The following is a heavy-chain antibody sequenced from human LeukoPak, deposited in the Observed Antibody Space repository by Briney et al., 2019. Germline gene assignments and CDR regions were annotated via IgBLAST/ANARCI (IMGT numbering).Heavy chain of an antibody. V-gene: IGHV1-69*06. CDR1: GGTFSSYA. J-gene: IGHJ4*02. D-gene: IGHD3-22*01. CDR2: IIPIFGTA. CDR3: ARDLRHYYDSSGYPGL. Sequence: AAVKVSCKASGGTFSSYAISWVRQAPGQGLEWMGGIIPIFGTANYAQKFQGRVTITADKSTSTAYMELSSLRSEDTAVYYCARDLRHYYDSSGYPGLWGQGTLVTVSS.